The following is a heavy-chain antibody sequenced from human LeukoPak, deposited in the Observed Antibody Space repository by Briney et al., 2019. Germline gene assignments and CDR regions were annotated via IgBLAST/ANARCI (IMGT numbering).Heavy chain of an antibody. CDR1: GFTFDDYA. D-gene: IGHD6-13*01. CDR3: AKDGDSSSWYRGGYYSDY. V-gene: IGHV3-9*01. J-gene: IGHJ4*02. Sequence: GRSLRLSCAASGFTFDDYAMHWVRQAPGKGLEWVSGISWNSGSIGYADSVKGRFTISRDNAKNSLYLQMNSLRAEDTALYYCAKDGDSSSWYRGGYYSDYWGQGTLVTVSS. CDR2: ISWNSGSI.